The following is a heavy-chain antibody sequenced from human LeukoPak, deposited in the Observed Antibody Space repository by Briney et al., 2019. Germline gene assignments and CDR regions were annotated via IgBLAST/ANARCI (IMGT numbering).Heavy chain of an antibody. J-gene: IGHJ4*02. Sequence: SVKVSCKASGGTFSSYAISWVRQAPGQGLEWMGGIIPIFGTANYAQKFQGRVTITADESTSAAYMELSSLRSEDTAVYYCASTLVGASTTTFDYWGQGTLVTVSS. V-gene: IGHV1-69*13. D-gene: IGHD1-26*01. CDR1: GGTFSSYA. CDR2: IIPIFGTA. CDR3: ASTLVGASTTTFDY.